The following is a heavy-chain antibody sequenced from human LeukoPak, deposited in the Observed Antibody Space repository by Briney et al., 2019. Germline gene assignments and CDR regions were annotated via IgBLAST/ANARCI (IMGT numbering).Heavy chain of an antibody. CDR2: ISSSGSTI. CDR1: GFTFSSYE. V-gene: IGHV3-48*03. J-gene: IGHJ5*02. Sequence: GGSLRLSCAASGFTFSSYEMNWVRQAPGKGLEWVSYISSSGSTIYYADSVKGRFTISRDNAKNSLYLQMNGLRAEDTAVYYCSGYSGVGASWFDPWGQGTLVTVSS. D-gene: IGHD1-26*01. CDR3: SGYSGVGASWFDP.